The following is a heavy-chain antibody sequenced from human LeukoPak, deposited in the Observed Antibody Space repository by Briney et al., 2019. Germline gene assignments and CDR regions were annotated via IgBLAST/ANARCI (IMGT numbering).Heavy chain of an antibody. J-gene: IGHJ4*02. CDR3: AKDTVLANSSSFDY. CDR2: ISGSGGST. CDR1: GFTFSSYA. D-gene: IGHD6-13*01. V-gene: IGHV3-23*01. Sequence: GGSLSLSCVASGFTFSSYAMSWVRQAPGKGLEGVSAISGSGGSTYYADSVKGRFTISRDNSKNTLYLQKNSLRAEDTAVYYCAKDTVLANSSSFDYWGQGTLVTVSS.